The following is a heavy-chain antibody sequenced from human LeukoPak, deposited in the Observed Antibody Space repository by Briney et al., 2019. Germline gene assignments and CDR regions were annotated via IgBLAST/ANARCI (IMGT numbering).Heavy chain of an antibody. D-gene: IGHD2-2*01. V-gene: IGHV3-23*01. CDR3: ARDRIVVIPTYRMDV. Sequence: GGSLRLSCAASGFTFSSSAMSWVRQVPGKGLEWVSGISASGGSTSYADSVRGRFTISRDNSKNTLYLQMNSLRADDTAVYYCARDRIVVIPTYRMDVWGQGTTVTVSS. J-gene: IGHJ6*02. CDR1: GFTFSSSA. CDR2: ISASGGST.